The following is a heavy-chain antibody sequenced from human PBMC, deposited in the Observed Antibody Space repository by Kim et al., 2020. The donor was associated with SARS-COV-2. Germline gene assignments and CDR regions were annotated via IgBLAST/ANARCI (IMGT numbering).Heavy chain of an antibody. CDR3: ARDTTIVVVPAAPAYGMDV. V-gene: IGHV4-59*13. CDR1: GGSISSYY. Sequence: SETLSLTCTVSGGSISSYYWSWIRQPPGKGLEWIGYIYYSGSTNYNPSLKSRVTISVDTSKNQFSLKLSSVTAADTAVYYCARDTTIVVVPAAPAYGMDVWGQGTKVTV. J-gene: IGHJ6*02. D-gene: IGHD2-2*01. CDR2: IYYSGST.